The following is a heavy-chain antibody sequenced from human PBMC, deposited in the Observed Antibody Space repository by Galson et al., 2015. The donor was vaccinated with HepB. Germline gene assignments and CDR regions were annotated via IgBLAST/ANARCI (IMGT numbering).Heavy chain of an antibody. D-gene: IGHD1-26*01. CDR1: GSTFTSYG. V-gene: IGHV1-18*04. Sequence: SVKVSCKASGSTFTSYGISWVRQAPGQGLEWMGWISAYNGNTNYAQKLQGRVTMTTDTSTSTAYMELRSLRSDDTAAYYCARDKWELQAYFDYWGQGTLVTVSS. CDR3: ARDKWELQAYFDY. CDR2: ISAYNGNT. J-gene: IGHJ4*02.